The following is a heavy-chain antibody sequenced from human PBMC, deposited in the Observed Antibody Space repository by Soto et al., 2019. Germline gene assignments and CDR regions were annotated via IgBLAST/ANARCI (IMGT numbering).Heavy chain of an antibody. CDR2: IYYSGST. J-gene: IGHJ4*02. CDR1: GGSIDTYY. V-gene: IGHV4-59*01. Sequence: SLTCTVSGGSIDTYYWSWIRQPPGKGLQWIGYIYYSGSTTYNPSLKSRVTISVDTSKNQFSLKLSSVTAADTAVYYCARDRPSSSWFDYWGQGILVTVSS. D-gene: IGHD6-13*01. CDR3: ARDRPSSSWFDY.